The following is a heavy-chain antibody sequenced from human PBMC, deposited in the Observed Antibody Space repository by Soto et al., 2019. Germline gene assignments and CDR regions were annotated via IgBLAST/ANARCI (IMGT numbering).Heavy chain of an antibody. Sequence: EVQLLESGGGLVQPGGSLRLSCAASGFTFGSYAMTWVRQAPGKGLAWVSAISGGGDSTYYADSVQGRFTISRDNSRPTLYLQMNSLRAEDTAVYYCAKVGVRYCSGGSCYCHYWGQGTMVTVSS. V-gene: IGHV3-23*01. CDR3: AKVGVRYCSGGSCYCHY. J-gene: IGHJ4*02. D-gene: IGHD2-15*01. CDR2: ISGGGDST. CDR1: GFTFGSYA.